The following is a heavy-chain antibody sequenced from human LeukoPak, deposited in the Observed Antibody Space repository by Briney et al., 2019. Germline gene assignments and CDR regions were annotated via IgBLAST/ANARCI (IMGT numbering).Heavy chain of an antibody. D-gene: IGHD3-9*01. CDR3: ARDLRWDDIHYYYYYGMDV. CDR1: GFTFSNAW. Sequence: PGGSLRLSCAASGFTFSNAWMSWVRQPPGKGLEWIGSIYYSGSTYYNPSLKSRVTISVDTSKNQFSLKLSSVTAADTAVYYCARDLRWDDIHYYYYYGMDVWGQGTTVTVSS. J-gene: IGHJ6*02. CDR2: IYYSGST. V-gene: IGHV4-4*02.